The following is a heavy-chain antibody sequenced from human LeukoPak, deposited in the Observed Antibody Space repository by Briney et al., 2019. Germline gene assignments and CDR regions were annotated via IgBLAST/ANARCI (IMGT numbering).Heavy chain of an antibody. D-gene: IGHD2-2*01. CDR1: GGSISSSSYY. V-gene: IGHV4-39*01. J-gene: IGHJ4*02. Sequence: PSETLSLTCTVSGGSISSSSYYWGWIRQPPGKGLEWIGSIYYSGSTYYNPSPKSRVTISVDTSKNQFSLKLSSVTAADTAEYYCVRHLVPAFDYWGQGTLVTVSS. CDR3: VRHLVPAFDY. CDR2: IYYSGST.